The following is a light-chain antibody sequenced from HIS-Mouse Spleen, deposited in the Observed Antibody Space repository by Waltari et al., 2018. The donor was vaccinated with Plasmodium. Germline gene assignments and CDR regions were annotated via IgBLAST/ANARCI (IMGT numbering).Light chain of an antibody. Sequence: EIVMTQSPATLSVSQGERATLPCRASPSVSSNLAWYQQKPGQDPRLLIYGASTRATGIPARFSGSGSGTEFTLTISSMQSEDFAVYYCQQYNNWPRGTFGQGTKVEIK. CDR2: GAS. J-gene: IGKJ1*01. CDR1: PSVSSN. CDR3: QQYNNWPRGT. V-gene: IGKV3-15*01.